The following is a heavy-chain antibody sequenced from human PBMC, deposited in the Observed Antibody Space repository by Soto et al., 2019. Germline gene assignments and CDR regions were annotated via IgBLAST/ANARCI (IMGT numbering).Heavy chain of an antibody. CDR3: ARAGYYDFWSGSPYYMDV. V-gene: IGHV4-59*01. CDR1: GGSISSYY. J-gene: IGHJ6*03. CDR2: IYYSGST. D-gene: IGHD3-3*01. Sequence: SETLSLTCTVSGGSISSYYWSWIRQPPGKGLEWIGYIYYSGSTNYNPSLKSRVTISVDTSKNQFSLKLSSVTAADTAVYYCARAGYYDFWSGSPYYMDVWGKGTSVTVSS.